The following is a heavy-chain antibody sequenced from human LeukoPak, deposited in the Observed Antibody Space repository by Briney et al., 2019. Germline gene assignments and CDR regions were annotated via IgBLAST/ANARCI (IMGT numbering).Heavy chain of an antibody. D-gene: IGHD3-3*01. V-gene: IGHV1-18*01. CDR1: GYTFTSYG. CDR3: ARGGDFWSGSNYFDY. Sequence: ASVKVSCKASGYTFTSYGISWVRQAPGQGLEWMGWISAYNGNTNYAQKLQGRVTMTTDTSTSTAYMELRSPRSDDTAVYYCARGGDFWSGSNYFDYWGQGTLVTVSS. CDR2: ISAYNGNT. J-gene: IGHJ4*02.